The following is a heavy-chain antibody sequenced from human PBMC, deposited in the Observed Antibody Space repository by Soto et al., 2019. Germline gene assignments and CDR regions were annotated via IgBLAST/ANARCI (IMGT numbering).Heavy chain of an antibody. CDR1: GFTFSRYW. CDR3: ARDPVCSGGSCYDY. CDR2: IKQDGSEI. D-gene: IGHD2-15*01. V-gene: IGHV3-7*01. Sequence: GGSLRLSCAASGFTFSRYWMTWVRQAPGKGLEWVANIKQDGSEIYYVDSVKSRFTISRDNAENSLYLQMNSLRAEDTAVYYCARDPVCSGGSCYDYWGQGTLVTVSS. J-gene: IGHJ4*02.